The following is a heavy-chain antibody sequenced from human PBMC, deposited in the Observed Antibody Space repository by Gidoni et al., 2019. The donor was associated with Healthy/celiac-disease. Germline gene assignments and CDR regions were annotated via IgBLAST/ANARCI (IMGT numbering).Heavy chain of an antibody. Sequence: QITLKESRPTLVKPTQTLTLTCTFSWFSLCTSGVGVGWIRQPPGKALEWLALIYWNDDKRYSPSLKSRLTITKDTSKNQVVLTMTNMDPVDTATYYCAHRPPGQLSMHYFDYWGQGTLVTVSS. CDR3: AHRPPGQLSMHYFDY. D-gene: IGHD2-2*01. CDR2: IYWNDDK. J-gene: IGHJ4*02. CDR1: WFSLCTSGVG. V-gene: IGHV2-5*01.